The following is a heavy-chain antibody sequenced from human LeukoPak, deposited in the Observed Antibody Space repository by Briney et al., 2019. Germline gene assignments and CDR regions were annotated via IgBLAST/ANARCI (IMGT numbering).Heavy chain of an antibody. V-gene: IGHV3-7*01. CDR1: GFTFSSYW. J-gene: IGHJ6*03. CDR3: ARETYCSSTSCYIEFYYYMDV. D-gene: IGHD2-2*02. Sequence: GGSLRLSCAASGFTFSSYWMSWVRQAPGKGLEWVANIKQDGSEKYYVDSVKGRFTISRDNAKNSLYLQMNSLRAEDTAVYYCARETYCSSTSCYIEFYYYMDVWSKGTTVTVSS. CDR2: IKQDGSEK.